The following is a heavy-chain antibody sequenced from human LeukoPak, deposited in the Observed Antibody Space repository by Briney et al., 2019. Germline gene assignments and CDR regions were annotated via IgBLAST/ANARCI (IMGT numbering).Heavy chain of an antibody. Sequence: GGSLRLSCAASGFTVSSNYMSWVRQAPGRGLEWVSVIYSGDSTYYADSVKGRFTISRDDSKNTLYLQMNSLRAEDTAVYYCARESDRMGTSDYWGQGTLVTISS. D-gene: IGHD7-27*01. J-gene: IGHJ4*02. CDR1: GFTVSSNY. V-gene: IGHV3-66*01. CDR3: ARESDRMGTSDY. CDR2: IYSGDST.